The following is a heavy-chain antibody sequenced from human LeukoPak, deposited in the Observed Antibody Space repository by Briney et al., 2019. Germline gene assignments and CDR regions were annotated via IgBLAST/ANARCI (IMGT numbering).Heavy chain of an antibody. CDR3: ASRYYYDSSGYRYDAFDI. V-gene: IGHV3-11*04. D-gene: IGHD3-22*01. CDR1: GFTFSDYY. CDR2: ISSSGSTI. Sequence: PGGSLRLSCAASGFTFSDYYMSWIRQAPGKGLEWVSYISSSGSTIYYADSVKGRFTISRDNAKNSLYLQMNSLRAEDTAVYYCASRYYYDSSGYRYDAFDIWGQGTMVTVSS. J-gene: IGHJ3*02.